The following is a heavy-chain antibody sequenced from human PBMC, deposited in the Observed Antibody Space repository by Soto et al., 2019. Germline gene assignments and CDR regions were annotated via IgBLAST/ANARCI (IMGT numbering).Heavy chain of an antibody. D-gene: IGHD2-2*01. V-gene: IGHV4-59*01. CDR2: IYYSGST. Sequence: SETLSLTCTVSGGSIISYYWSWIRQPPGKGLEWIGYIYYSGSTNYNPSLKSRVTISVDTSKNQFSLKLSSVTAADTAVYYCARGGYCISTSCYAGWFDPWGQGTLVTVSS. CDR3: ARGGYCISTSCYAGWFDP. J-gene: IGHJ5*02. CDR1: GGSIISYY.